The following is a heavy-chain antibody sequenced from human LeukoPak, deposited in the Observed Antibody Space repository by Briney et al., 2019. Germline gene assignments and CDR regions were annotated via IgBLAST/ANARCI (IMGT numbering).Heavy chain of an antibody. Sequence: SETLSLTCAVSGGSITSGGSSWSWIRQPPGQGLEWIGYIYQSGSTYYNPSLESRVTISVDRSKSQFSLKLSSMTAADTAVYYCARVPHVDTAMVNWGQGTLVTVSS. CDR1: GGSITSGGSS. J-gene: IGHJ4*02. CDR2: IYQSGST. CDR3: ARVPHVDTAMVN. D-gene: IGHD5-18*01. V-gene: IGHV4-30-2*01.